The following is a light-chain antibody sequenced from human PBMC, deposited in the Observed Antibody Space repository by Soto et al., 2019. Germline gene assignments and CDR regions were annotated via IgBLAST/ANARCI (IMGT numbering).Light chain of an antibody. J-gene: IGLJ3*02. V-gene: IGLV1-44*01. CDR1: SSNIGRNS. Sequence: QSVLTQPPSASGTPGQRVTISCSGSSSNIGRNSVNWFQQVPGTPPKLLIYSDTQRPSGVPDRFSASKSGSSASLAISGLQSEDGADYYCAAWDNSLIGLGVFGGGTKLTVL. CDR2: SDT. CDR3: AAWDNSLIGLGV.